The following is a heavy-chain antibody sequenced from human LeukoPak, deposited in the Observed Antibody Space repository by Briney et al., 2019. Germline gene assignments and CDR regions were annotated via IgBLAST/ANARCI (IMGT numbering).Heavy chain of an antibody. Sequence: SETLSLTCTVSGGSISSGSYYWSWIRQPAGKGLEWIGRIYTSGSTNYNPSLKSRVTMSVDTSKNQFSLKLSSVTAADTAVYYCARDGFGELPDWGQGTLVTVSS. V-gene: IGHV4-61*02. D-gene: IGHD3-10*01. CDR3: ARDGFGELPD. CDR2: IYTSGST. J-gene: IGHJ4*02. CDR1: GGSISSGSYY.